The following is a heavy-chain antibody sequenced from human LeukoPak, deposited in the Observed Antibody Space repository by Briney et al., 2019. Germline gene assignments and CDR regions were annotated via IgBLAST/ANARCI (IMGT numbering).Heavy chain of an antibody. D-gene: IGHD1-14*01. Sequence: SETLSLTCTVSGYSISSGYYWGWIRQPPGKGLEWIGSIYHSGSTYYNPSLKSRVTISVDTSKNQFPLKLSSVTAADTAVYYCARRGTIGTIDYWGQGTLVTVSS. J-gene: IGHJ4*02. V-gene: IGHV4-38-2*02. CDR1: GYSISSGYY. CDR3: ARRGTIGTIDY. CDR2: IYHSGST.